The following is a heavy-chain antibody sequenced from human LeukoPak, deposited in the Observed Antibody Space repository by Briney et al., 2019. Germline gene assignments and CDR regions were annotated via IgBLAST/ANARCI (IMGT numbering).Heavy chain of an antibody. Sequence: ASVKVSCKASGYTFTGYYTHWVRQAPGQGLKWMGWINPNSGDTNYAQKFQGWVTMTRDTSISTAYMELSRLRSDDTAVYYCARGVNHYYDSSGYLDYWGQGTLVTVSS. V-gene: IGHV1-2*04. J-gene: IGHJ4*02. CDR1: GYTFTGYY. CDR3: ARGVNHYYDSSGYLDY. CDR2: INPNSGDT. D-gene: IGHD3-22*01.